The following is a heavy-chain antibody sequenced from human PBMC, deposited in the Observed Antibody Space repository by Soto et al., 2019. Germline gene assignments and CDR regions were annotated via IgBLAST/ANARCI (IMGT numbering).Heavy chain of an antibody. J-gene: IGHJ6*02. CDR3: ARGIRGKYGMDV. CDR2: INGDGSRS. Sequence: EVQLVESGGGLVQPGGSLRLSCATSGLTFSDYWIHWVRQAPGKGLVWVSRINGDGSRSDYADSVKGRFTISRDNAENPVYLQMNSLSAEDTAVYFCARGIRGKYGMDVGGHGTTVTVSS. CDR1: GLTFSDYW. D-gene: IGHD3-10*01. V-gene: IGHV3-74*01.